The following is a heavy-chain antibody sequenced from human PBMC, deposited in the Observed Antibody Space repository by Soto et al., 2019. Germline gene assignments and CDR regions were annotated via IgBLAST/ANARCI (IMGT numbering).Heavy chain of an antibody. CDR2: SRDKPQGYSS. CDR1: GFTLSDHY. CDR3: VRATYFSDSSGYTRCLDY. D-gene: IGHD3-22*01. J-gene: IGHJ4*02. Sequence: GGSLRLSXAGSGFTLSDHYIDWVRQAPGKGLEWVGRSRDKPQGYSSAYAASVKGRFTTSRDESKNSAYLQMNSLKTEDTAVYYCVRATYFSDSSGYTRCLDYWGQGTLVTVSS. V-gene: IGHV3-72*01.